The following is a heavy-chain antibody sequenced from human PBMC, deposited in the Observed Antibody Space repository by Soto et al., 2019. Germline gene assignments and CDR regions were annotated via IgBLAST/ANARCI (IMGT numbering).Heavy chain of an antibody. D-gene: IGHD6-19*01. CDR1: GTSVSTYSAG. V-gene: IGHV6-1*01. J-gene: IGHJ4*02. Sequence: QVQLQQSGPGLVKPSQTLSLTCAISGTSVSTYSAGWNWIRQSPSRGLEWLGRTYYRSKWYTDYALSVESRITINPDTSKNQFSLHLSSVTPEDTALYFCARGYGSGWPFASWGQGTLVTVSS. CDR3: ARGYGSGWPFAS. CDR2: TYYRSKWYT.